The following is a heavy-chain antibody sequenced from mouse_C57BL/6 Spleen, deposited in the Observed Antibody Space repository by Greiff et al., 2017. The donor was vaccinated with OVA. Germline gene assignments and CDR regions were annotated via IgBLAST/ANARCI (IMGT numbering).Heavy chain of an antibody. J-gene: IGHJ2*01. CDR2: ISSGGSYT. Sequence: EVKVVESGGDLVKPGGSLKLSCAASGFTFSSYGMSWVRQTPDKRLEWVATISSGGSYTYYPDSVRGRFTISRDNAKNTLYLQMSSLKSEDTAMYYCTVVFDYWGQGTTLTVSS. CDR1: GFTFSSYG. V-gene: IGHV5-6*01. CDR3: TVVFDY. D-gene: IGHD1-1*01.